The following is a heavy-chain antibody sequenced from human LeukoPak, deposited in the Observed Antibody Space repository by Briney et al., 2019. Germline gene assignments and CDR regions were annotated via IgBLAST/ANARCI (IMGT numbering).Heavy chain of an antibody. Sequence: GGSLRLSCAASGFTFSSYSMNWVRQAPGKGLEWVSSISSSSSYIYYADSVKGRFTISRDNAKISLYLQMNSLRAEDTAVYYCARDTRGGYDLGVYWGQGTLVTVSS. CDR1: GFTFSSYS. V-gene: IGHV3-21*01. J-gene: IGHJ4*02. CDR2: ISSSSSYI. CDR3: ARDTRGGYDLGVY. D-gene: IGHD5-12*01.